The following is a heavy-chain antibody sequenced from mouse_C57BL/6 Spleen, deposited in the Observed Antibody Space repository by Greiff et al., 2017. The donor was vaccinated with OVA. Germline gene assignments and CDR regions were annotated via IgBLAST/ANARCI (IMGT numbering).Heavy chain of an antibody. Sequence: VMLVESGPGLVAPSQSLSITCTVSGFSLTSYGVHWVRQPPGKGLEWIGRIYPGDGDTNYNGKFKGKATLTADKSSSTAYMQLSSLTSEDSAVYFCARFYFDYWGQGTTLTVSS. CDR2: IYPGDGDT. CDR1: GFSLTSYG. V-gene: IGHV1-82*01. J-gene: IGHJ2*01. CDR3: ARFYFDY.